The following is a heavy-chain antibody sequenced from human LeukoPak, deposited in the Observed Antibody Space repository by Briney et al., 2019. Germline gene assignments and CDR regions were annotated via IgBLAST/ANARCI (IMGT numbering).Heavy chain of an antibody. CDR2: IWYDGSNK. D-gene: IGHD1-1*01. CDR1: GFTFSSYG. CDR3: AKAHGGNWNDQDPIH. Sequence: PGGSLRLSCAASGFTFSSYGMHWVRQAPGKGLEWVAVIWYDGSNKYYADSVKGRFTISRVNSKNTLYLQMNSLRAEDTAVYYCAKAHGGNWNDQDPIHWGQGTLVTVSS. V-gene: IGHV3-33*06. J-gene: IGHJ4*02.